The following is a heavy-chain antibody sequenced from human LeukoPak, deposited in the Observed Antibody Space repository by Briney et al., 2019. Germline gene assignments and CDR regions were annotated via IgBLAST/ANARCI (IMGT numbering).Heavy chain of an antibody. CDR3: AKELAPLKIHYSLDY. V-gene: IGHV3-23*01. Sequence: GGSLRLSCAASGFTFSSYAMSWVRQAPGNGLEWVSAISGSGGSTYYADSVKGRFTISRYKSKNTLYMQMNSLRAEDTVVYYCAKELAPLKIHYSLDYWGKGTLVTVS. CDR2: ISGSGGST. J-gene: IGHJ4*02. CDR1: GFTFSSYA. D-gene: IGHD2-15*01.